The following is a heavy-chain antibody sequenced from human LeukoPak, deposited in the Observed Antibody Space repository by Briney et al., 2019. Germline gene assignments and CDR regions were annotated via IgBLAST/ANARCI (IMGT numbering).Heavy chain of an antibody. J-gene: IGHJ4*02. D-gene: IGHD3-22*01. CDR1: GFTVDSNY. CDR3: ARGDDSGYYDYFDY. CDR2: IYTGGNT. V-gene: IGHV3-53*01. Sequence: GGSLRLSCAASGFTVDSNYLSWVRQAPGKGLEWVSTIYTGGNTYYAASVKGRFTISRDFSKNTVFLLMNSLRAEDTAMYYCARGDDSGYYDYFDYWGQGALVTVSS.